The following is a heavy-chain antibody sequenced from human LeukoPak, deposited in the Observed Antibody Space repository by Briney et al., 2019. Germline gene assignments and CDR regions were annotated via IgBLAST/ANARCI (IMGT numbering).Heavy chain of an antibody. D-gene: IGHD3-22*01. J-gene: IGHJ4*02. CDR1: GFXFSSYT. CDR2: ISSSSSYI. Sequence: GGSLRLSCAASGFXFSSYTINWVRQAPGKGLEWVSSISSSSSYIYYADSVKGRFTISRDNAKNSLYLQMNSLRAEDTAVYYCARDGLFDYWGQGTLVTVSS. V-gene: IGHV3-21*01. CDR3: ARDGLFDY.